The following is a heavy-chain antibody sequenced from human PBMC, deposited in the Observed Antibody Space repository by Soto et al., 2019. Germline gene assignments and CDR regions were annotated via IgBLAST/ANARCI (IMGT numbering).Heavy chain of an antibody. D-gene: IGHD4-4*01. J-gene: IGHJ4*02. V-gene: IGHV4-30-4*01. CDR2: IYYSGST. Sequence: SETLSLTCTVSGGSISSGDYYWSWIRQPPGKGLEWIGYIYYSGSTYYNPSLKSRVTISVDTSKNQFSLKLSSVAAADTAVYYCARDTVTTGLIDYWGQGTLVTVSS. CDR3: ARDTVTTGLIDY. CDR1: GGSISSGDYY.